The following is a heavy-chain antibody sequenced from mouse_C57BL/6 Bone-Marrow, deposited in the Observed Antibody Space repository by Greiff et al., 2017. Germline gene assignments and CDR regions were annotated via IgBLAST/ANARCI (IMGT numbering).Heavy chain of an antibody. CDR2: IDPETGGT. CDR3: TTVLNWYFDV. Sequence: QVQLQQSGAELVRPGASVTLSCKASGYTFTDYEMHWVKQTPVHGLEWIGAIDPETGGTAYNQKFTGKAILTADKSSSTAYMEHRSLTSEDSAVYYCTTVLNWYFDVWGTGTTVTVSS. CDR1: GYTFTDYE. J-gene: IGHJ1*03. V-gene: IGHV1-15*01.